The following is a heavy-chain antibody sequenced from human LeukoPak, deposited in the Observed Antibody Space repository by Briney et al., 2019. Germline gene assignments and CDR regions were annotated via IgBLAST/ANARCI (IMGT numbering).Heavy chain of an antibody. CDR3: ASAVSGYNTHFDY. CDR2: ISYDGSNK. Sequence: GRSLRLSCAASGFTFSSYAMHWARQAPGKGLEWVAVISYDGSNKYYADSVKGRFTISRDNSKNTLYLQMNSLRAEDTAVYYCASAVSGYNTHFDYWGQGTLVTVSS. V-gene: IGHV3-30-3*01. CDR1: GFTFSSYA. J-gene: IGHJ4*02. D-gene: IGHD5-12*01.